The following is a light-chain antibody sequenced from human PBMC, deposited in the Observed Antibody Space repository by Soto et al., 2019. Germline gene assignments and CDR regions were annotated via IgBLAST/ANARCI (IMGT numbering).Light chain of an antibody. CDR1: SSDVGGYNY. V-gene: IGLV2-8*01. Sequence: QSVLTQPPSASGSPGQSVTISYTGSSSDVGGYNYVSWYQQHPGKAPKLMIYEVTKRPSGVPDRFSGSKSGNTASLTVSGLQAEDEADYYCSSYAARRVVFGGGTKLTVL. CDR3: SSYAARRVV. J-gene: IGLJ2*01. CDR2: EVT.